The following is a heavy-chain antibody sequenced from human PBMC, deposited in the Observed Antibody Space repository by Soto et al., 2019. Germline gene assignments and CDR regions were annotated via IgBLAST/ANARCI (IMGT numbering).Heavy chain of an antibody. V-gene: IGHV3-23*01. CDR1: GFTFGNYA. CDR3: AKKGLGFLATYCRTGDCHYAFDI. CDR2: ISGGGDGT. J-gene: IGHJ3*02. D-gene: IGHD2-21*02. Sequence: EVQLLESGGGLVQPGGSLRLSCAASGFTFGNYARIWVRQAPGKGLEWVSTISGGGDGTYYADSVRGRFTISRENSRNTLYLQLNSLIAEDTAVYYCAKKGLGFLATYCRTGDCHYAFDIWGQGTMVTVSS.